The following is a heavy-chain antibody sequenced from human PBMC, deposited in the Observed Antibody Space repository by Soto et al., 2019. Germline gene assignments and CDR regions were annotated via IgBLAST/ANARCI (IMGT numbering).Heavy chain of an antibody. CDR3: AREGITIFGVVPDNWFDP. V-gene: IGHV1-69*06. CDR2: IIPIFGTA. D-gene: IGHD3-3*01. J-gene: IGHJ5*02. CDR1: GGTFSSYA. Sequence: GASVKVSCKASGGTFSSYAISWVRQAPGQGLEWMGGIIPIFGTANYAQKFQGRVTITADKSTSTAYMELSSLRSEDTAVYYCAREGITIFGVVPDNWFDPWGQGTLVTVSS.